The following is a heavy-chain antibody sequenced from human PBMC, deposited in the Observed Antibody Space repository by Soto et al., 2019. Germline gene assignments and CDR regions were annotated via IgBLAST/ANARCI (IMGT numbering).Heavy chain of an antibody. Sequence: GXSGKGSFNASGYPFTSYDINWVRQATGQGLEWMGWMNPNSGNTGYAQKFQCRVTMTRNTSISTAYMELSSLRSEDTAVYYCARDSGYYHGSGKRVDPRDRYGMDVWGQGTTVTVSS. CDR1: GYPFTSYD. CDR3: ARDSGYYHGSGKRVDPRDRYGMDV. V-gene: IGHV1-8*01. D-gene: IGHD3-10*01. CDR2: MNPNSGNT. J-gene: IGHJ6*02.